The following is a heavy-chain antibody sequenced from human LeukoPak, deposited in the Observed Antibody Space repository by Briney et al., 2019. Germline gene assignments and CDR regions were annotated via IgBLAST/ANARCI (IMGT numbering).Heavy chain of an antibody. D-gene: IGHD2-2*01. CDR1: GGSFSGYY. V-gene: IGHV4-34*01. Sequence: PSETLSLTCAVYGGSFSGYYWSWIRQPPGKGLEWIGEINHSGSTNYNPSLKSRVTISADTSKNQFSLKLSSVTAADTAVYYCARGSVVVPAKSRGMDVWGKGTTVTVSS. J-gene: IGHJ6*04. CDR3: ARGSVVVPAKSRGMDV. CDR2: INHSGST.